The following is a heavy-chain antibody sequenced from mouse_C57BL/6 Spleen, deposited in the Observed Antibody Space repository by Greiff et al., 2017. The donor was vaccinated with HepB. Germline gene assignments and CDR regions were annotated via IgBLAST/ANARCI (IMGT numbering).Heavy chain of an antibody. CDR1: RYTFTDYY. Sequence: EVQLQQSGPVLVKPGASVKMSCKASRYTFTDYYMNWVKQSHGKSLEWIGVINPYNGGTSYNQKFKGKATLTVDKSSSTAYMELNSLTSEDSAVYYCARQGEAMDYWGQGTSVTVSS. CDR2: INPYNGGT. V-gene: IGHV1-19*01. CDR3: ARQGEAMDY. J-gene: IGHJ4*01.